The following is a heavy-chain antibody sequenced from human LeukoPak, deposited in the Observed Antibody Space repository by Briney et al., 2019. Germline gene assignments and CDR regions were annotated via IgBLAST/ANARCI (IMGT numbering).Heavy chain of an antibody. V-gene: IGHV3-21*01. CDR3: ASTRLPH. CDR1: GFTFSXYX. Sequence: GGXXRXXCAASGFTFSXYXXNXVXQAPGXXLEWVSSISSSSSYIYYADSVKGRFTISRDNAKNSLYLQMNSLRAEDTAVYYCASTRLPHWGQGTLVTVSS. CDR2: ISSSSSYI. D-gene: IGHD4-11*01. J-gene: IGHJ4*02.